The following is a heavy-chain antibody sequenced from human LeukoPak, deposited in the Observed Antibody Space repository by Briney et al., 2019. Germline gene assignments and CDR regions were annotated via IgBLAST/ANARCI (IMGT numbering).Heavy chain of an antibody. CDR3: ARDRTVSSGFDY. J-gene: IGHJ4*02. CDR1: GDSISSGGYY. V-gene: IGHV4-31*03. CDR2: IYYTGST. Sequence: SETLSLTCTVSGDSISSGGYYWHWLRQHPGKGLEWIGYIYYTGSTYYTPSLKSRVTISVDMSKNDLSLKLNSVTAADTAVYYCARDRTVSSGFDYWGQGTLVTVSS. D-gene: IGHD6-19*01.